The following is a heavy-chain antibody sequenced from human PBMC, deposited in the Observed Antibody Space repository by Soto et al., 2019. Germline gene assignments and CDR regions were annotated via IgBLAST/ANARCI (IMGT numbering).Heavy chain of an antibody. D-gene: IGHD3-10*01. CDR1: GGSFNDYY. Sequence: QVQLEQWGAGLLKPSETLSLNCAVYGGSFNDYYWSWIRQPPGKGLECIGEIKHSGRSNYNPSLKSRVTISVDTSKGQISLRLSSVTAADTAVYFCARSFSPDICVSGNCEAWGQGTLVTVSS. CDR2: IKHSGRS. J-gene: IGHJ5*02. V-gene: IGHV4-34*01. CDR3: ARSFSPDICVSGNCEA.